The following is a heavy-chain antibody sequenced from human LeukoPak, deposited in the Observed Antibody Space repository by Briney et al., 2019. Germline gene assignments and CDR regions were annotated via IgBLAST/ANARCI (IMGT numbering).Heavy chain of an antibody. D-gene: IGHD2-2*01. V-gene: IGHV3-48*04. J-gene: IGHJ4*02. Sequence: GGSLRLSCAASGFTFSSYSMNWVRQAPGKGLEWVSYISSGSSTIYYADSVKGRFTISRDNAKNSLYLQMNSLRAEDTAVYYCARASGDCSSASCRRPFDYWGQGTLVTVSS. CDR2: ISSGSSTI. CDR3: ARASGDCSSASCRRPFDY. CDR1: GFTFSSYS.